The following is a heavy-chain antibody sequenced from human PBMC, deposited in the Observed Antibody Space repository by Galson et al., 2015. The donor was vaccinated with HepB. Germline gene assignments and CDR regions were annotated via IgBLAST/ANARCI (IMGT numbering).Heavy chain of an antibody. CDR2: ISAYNGNT. Sequence: SVKVSCKASGYTFTSYGISWVRQAPGQGLEWMGWISAYNGNTNYAQKLQGGVTMTTDTSTSTAYMELRSLRSDDTAVYYCARVIPYSSGWRDAFDIWGQGTMVTVSS. D-gene: IGHD6-19*01. J-gene: IGHJ3*02. CDR3: ARVIPYSSGWRDAFDI. V-gene: IGHV1-18*01. CDR1: GYTFTSYG.